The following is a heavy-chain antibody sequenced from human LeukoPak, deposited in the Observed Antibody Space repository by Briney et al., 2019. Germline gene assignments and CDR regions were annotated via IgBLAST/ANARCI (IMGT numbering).Heavy chain of an antibody. CDR1: GGTFSSYA. CDR3: VRDLGFGALDY. V-gene: IGHV1-69*13. J-gene: IGHJ4*02. CDR2: IIPIFGTA. Sequence: SVNVSCKASGGTFSSYAISWVRQAPGQGLEWMGGIIPIFGTANYAQKFQGRVTITADESTSTAYMELSSLRSEDTAVYYCVRDLGFGALDYWGQGTLVIVSS. D-gene: IGHD4/OR15-4a*01.